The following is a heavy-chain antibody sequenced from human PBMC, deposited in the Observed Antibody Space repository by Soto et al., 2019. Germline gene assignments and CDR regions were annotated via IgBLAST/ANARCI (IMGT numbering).Heavy chain of an antibody. CDR2: FDPEDGET. V-gene: IGHV1-24*01. J-gene: IGHJ4*02. CDR1: RYTLTELS. D-gene: IGHD2-21*02. Sequence: ASVKVSCKVSRYTLTELSMHWVRQAPGKGLEWMGGFDPEDGETIYAQKFQGRVTMTEDTSTDTAYMELSSLRSEDTAVYYCATQAHYCGGDCYSDYWGQGTLVTVSS. CDR3: ATQAHYCGGDCYSDY.